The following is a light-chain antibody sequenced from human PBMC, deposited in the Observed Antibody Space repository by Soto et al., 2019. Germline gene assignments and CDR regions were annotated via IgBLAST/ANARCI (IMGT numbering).Light chain of an antibody. J-gene: IGLJ1*01. CDR1: PNENGYYKY. V-gene: IGLV2-14*03. CDR2: DVG. CDR3: NSYREDHPRFYV. Sequence: SLLTPPAPLSWSPWQSITISLPGNPNENGYYKYISWYQHVPGKAPKLLIYDVGSRPSGVSSLFSGSKSGNTASLAISGLQPEDEADYYCNSYREDHPRFYVFGTGTKVTVL.